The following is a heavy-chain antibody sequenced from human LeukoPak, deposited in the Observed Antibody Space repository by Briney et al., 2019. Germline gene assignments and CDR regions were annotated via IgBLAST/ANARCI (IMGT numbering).Heavy chain of an antibody. Sequence: GGSLRLSCAASGFTFSSYAMSWVRQAPGEGLEWVSAIGDSGGSTYYADSVRGRFTISRDNYKNTLYLQMNSLRAEDTAIYYCAKTGLKVPRSYFDYWGQGALVTVSS. CDR1: GFTFSSYA. D-gene: IGHD3-10*01. CDR2: IGDSGGST. J-gene: IGHJ4*02. V-gene: IGHV3-23*01. CDR3: AKTGLKVPRSYFDY.